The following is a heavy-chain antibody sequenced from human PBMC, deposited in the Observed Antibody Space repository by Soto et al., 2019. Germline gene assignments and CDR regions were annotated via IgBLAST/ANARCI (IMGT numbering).Heavy chain of an antibody. J-gene: IGHJ6*02. CDR1: GFTFSIYA. CDR3: AKESMSVAVSASRVYGMDV. V-gene: IGHV3-23*01. Sequence: PGGSLRLSCAGSGFTFSIYAMTWVRQAPGKGLEWVSTTRSNGEYTYYADSVKGRFTVSRDNSQNALFLEMSSLRAEDTAVYYCAKESMSVAVSASRVYGMDVWGQGTTVTVSS. D-gene: IGHD6-6*01. CDR2: TRSNGEYT.